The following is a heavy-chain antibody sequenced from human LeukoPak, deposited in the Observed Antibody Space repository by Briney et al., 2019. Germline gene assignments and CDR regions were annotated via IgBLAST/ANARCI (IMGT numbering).Heavy chain of an antibody. J-gene: IGHJ1*01. CDR2: ITSNGGTT. CDR3: AYSSGYYH. Sequence: AGGSLRLSCSASGFTFSRYAMHWVRQAPGKGLEYVSAITSNGGTTYYADSVKGRLTISRDNSKNALYLHMSTLRPEDTAVYYCAYSSGYYHWGQGALVTVS. D-gene: IGHD3-22*01. V-gene: IGHV3-64D*06. CDR1: GFTFSRYA.